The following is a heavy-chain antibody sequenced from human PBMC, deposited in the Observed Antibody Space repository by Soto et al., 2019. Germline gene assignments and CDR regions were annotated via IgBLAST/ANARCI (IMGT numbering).Heavy chain of an antibody. CDR1: GYTLTELS. D-gene: IGHD6-13*01. Sequence: ASVEVACKXSGYTLTELSMHWVRQAPGKGLEWMGGFDPEDGETIYAQKFQGRVTMTEDTSTDTAYMELSSLRSEDTAVYYCATDRSIAAAGRVAFDIWGQGTMVTVSS. V-gene: IGHV1-24*01. CDR2: FDPEDGET. CDR3: ATDRSIAAAGRVAFDI. J-gene: IGHJ3*02.